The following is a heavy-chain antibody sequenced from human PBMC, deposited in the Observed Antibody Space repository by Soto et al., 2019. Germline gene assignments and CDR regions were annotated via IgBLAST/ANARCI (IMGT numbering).Heavy chain of an antibody. CDR1: GFTFSNAW. V-gene: IGHV3-15*01. Sequence: GGSLRLSCAASGFTFSNAWMSWVRQAPGKGLEWVGRIKSKTDGGTTDYAAPVKGRFTISRDDSKNTLYLQMNSLKTEDTAVYYCTTGHREYSSSYSFDYWGQGTLVTVSS. CDR2: IKSKTDGGTT. CDR3: TTGHREYSSSYSFDY. J-gene: IGHJ4*02. D-gene: IGHD6-6*01.